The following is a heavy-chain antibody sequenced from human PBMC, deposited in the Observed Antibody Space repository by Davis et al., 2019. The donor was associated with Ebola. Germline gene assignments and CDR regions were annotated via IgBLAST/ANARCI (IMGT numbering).Heavy chain of an antibody. CDR3: ARADYGMYYFDY. J-gene: IGHJ4*02. CDR2: IIPILGIA. CDR1: GGTFNSNN. D-gene: IGHD4-17*01. V-gene: IGHV1-69*02. Sequence: AASVKVSCKASGGTFNSNNIAWVRQAPEQGLEWMGRIIPILGIANYAQKFQGRVTITADKSTSTAYMELSSLRSEDTAVYYCARADYGMYYFDYWGQGTLVTVSS.